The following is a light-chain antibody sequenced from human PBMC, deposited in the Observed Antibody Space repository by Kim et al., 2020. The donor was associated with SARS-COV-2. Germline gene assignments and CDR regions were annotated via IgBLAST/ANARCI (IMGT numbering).Light chain of an antibody. CDR2: VGTGGIVG. J-gene: IGLJ1*01. CDR3: GQTMAVGATSCNV. CDR1: SGYSNYK. V-gene: IGLV9-49*01. Sequence: QLVLTQPPSASASLGASVTLTCTLSSGYSNYKVDWYQQRPGKGPRFVMRVGTGGIVGSKGDGIPDRFSVLGSGLNRYLTIKNIQEEDESDYHCGQTMAVGATSCNVFGTGTKVTVL.